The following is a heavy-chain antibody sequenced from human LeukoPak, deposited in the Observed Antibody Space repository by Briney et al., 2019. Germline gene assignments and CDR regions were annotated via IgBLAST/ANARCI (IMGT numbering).Heavy chain of an antibody. CDR1: GYTFTGYY. V-gene: IGHV1-2*02. J-gene: IGHJ3*02. CDR2: INPNSGGT. CDR3: ARGRVGGGAFDI. Sequence: ASVKVSCKASGYTFTGYYMHWVRQAPGQGLEWMGWINPNSGGTNYAQKFQGRVTMTGDTSISTAYMELSRLRSDDTAVHYCARGRVGGGAFDIWGQGTMVTVSS. D-gene: IGHD3-10*01.